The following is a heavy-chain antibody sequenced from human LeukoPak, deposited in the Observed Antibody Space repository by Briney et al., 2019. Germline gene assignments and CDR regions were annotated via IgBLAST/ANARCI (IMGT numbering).Heavy chain of an antibody. J-gene: IGHJ4*02. Sequence: PSETPSLTCTVSGGSISSGGYCWSWIRQHPGRGLEWIGYIYYSGSTYYNPSLKSRVTISVDTSKNQFSMKLSSLTAAHTAVYYCARVWATVGSLLDYWGQGTLVTVSS. D-gene: IGHD4-11*01. CDR2: IYYSGST. CDR3: ARVWATVGSLLDY. V-gene: IGHV4-31*03. CDR1: GGSISSGGYC.